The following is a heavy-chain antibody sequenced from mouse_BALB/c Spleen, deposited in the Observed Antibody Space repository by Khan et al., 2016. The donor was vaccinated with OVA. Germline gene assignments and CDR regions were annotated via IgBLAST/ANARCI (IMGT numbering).Heavy chain of an antibody. D-gene: IGHD3-1*01. CDR2: INPESNTM. CDR1: GFDFSRYY. CDR3: ARSGFFALDY. Sequence: EVKLLESGGGLVQPGGSLKLSCAASGFDFSRYYMSWVRQAPGKGLEWIGEINPESNTMNYTPSLKDEFIISRDNAKNTLYLQMTKVKSEDAALYYWARSGFFALDYWGQGTSVTVSS. V-gene: IGHV4-1*02. J-gene: IGHJ4*01.